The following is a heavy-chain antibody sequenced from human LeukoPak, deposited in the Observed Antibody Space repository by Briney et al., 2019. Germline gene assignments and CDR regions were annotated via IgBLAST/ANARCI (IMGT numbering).Heavy chain of an antibody. Sequence: SETLPLTCTVSGDSISNYYWSWIRQPAGKALEWIGRIHASGSTSYKSSLKSRVTMSIDTSKNHFSLKLTSVTAADTAVYYCARDPFRSSYDYWGQGILVTVSS. CDR1: GDSISNYY. CDR3: ARDPFRSSYDY. CDR2: IHASGST. D-gene: IGHD2-2*01. V-gene: IGHV4-4*07. J-gene: IGHJ4*02.